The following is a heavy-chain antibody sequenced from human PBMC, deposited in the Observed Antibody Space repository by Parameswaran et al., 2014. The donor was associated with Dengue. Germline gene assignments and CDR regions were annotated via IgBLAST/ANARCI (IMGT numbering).Heavy chain of an antibody. Sequence: RWIRQPPGKGLEWIGYIYYSGSTNYNPSLKSRVTISVDTSKNQFSLKLSSVTAADTAVYYCARVYGDYVGGYFDYWGQGTLVTVSS. CDR3: ARVYGDYVGGYFDY. CDR2: IYYSGST. V-gene: IGHV4-59*01. J-gene: IGHJ4*02. D-gene: IGHD4-17*01.